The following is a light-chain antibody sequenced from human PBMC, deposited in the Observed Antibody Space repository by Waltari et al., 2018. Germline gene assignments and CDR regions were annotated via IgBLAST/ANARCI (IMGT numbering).Light chain of an antibody. J-gene: IGKJ4*01. CDR2: DAS. V-gene: IGKV3-11*01. CDR3: QQRGNWPLT. CDR1: QSVSRS. Sequence: EIVLTQSPATLALSPGEKATLSCRASQSVSRSFAWYQQKPGQAPRLLIYDASNRATGIPARFSGSGSGTDFTLTISSLEPEDFAVYYCQQRGNWPLTFGGGTKVEIQ.